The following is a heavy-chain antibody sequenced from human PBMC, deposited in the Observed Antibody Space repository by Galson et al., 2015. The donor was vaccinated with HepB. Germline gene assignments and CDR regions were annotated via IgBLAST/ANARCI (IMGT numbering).Heavy chain of an antibody. Sequence: SLRLSCAASGFTFSSYAMHWVRQAPGKGLEWVAVISYDGSNKYYADSVKGRFTISRDNSKNTLYLQMNSLRAEDTAVYYCARDFPYSSIAAPYYYYYMDVWGKGTTVTVSS. CDR2: ISYDGSNK. CDR1: GFTFSSYA. J-gene: IGHJ6*03. CDR3: ARDFPYSSIAAPYYYYYMDV. V-gene: IGHV3-30-3*01. D-gene: IGHD6-6*01.